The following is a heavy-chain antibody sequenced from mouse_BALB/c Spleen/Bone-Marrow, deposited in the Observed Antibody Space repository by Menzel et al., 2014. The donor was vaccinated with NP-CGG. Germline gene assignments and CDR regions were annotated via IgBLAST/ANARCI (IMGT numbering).Heavy chain of an antibody. D-gene: IGHD1-2*01. CDR2: IVPRGGYT. CDR1: GYSFTDYT. J-gene: IGHJ2*01. V-gene: IGHV1-4*02. CDR3: AGEDITTAFSNY. Sequence: VQLQQSASELARPGASVRLSCRASGYSFTDYTMQWVKQRPGQGLEWIGYIVPRGGYTDYNQEFKDKTTLTADKSSSTANMQLSKVTSEDSAVYYCAGEDITTAFSNYWGQGTTLTVSS.